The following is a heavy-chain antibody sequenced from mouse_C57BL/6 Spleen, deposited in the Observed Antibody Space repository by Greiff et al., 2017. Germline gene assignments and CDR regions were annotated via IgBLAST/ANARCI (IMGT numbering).Heavy chain of an antibody. Sequence: QVQLQQPGAELVRPGSSVKLSCKASGYTFTSYWMHWVKQRPIQGLEWIGNIDPSDSETHYNQKFKDKATLTVDKSSSTAYMQLSSLTSEDSAVYYCARCPYYYGSSYDWYFDVWGTGTTVTVSS. J-gene: IGHJ1*03. D-gene: IGHD1-1*01. V-gene: IGHV1-52*01. CDR2: IDPSDSET. CDR3: ARCPYYYGSSYDWYFDV. CDR1: GYTFTSYW.